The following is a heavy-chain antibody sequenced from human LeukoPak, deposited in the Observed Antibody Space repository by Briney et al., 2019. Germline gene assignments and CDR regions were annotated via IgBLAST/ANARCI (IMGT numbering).Heavy chain of an antibody. V-gene: IGHV3-23*01. D-gene: IGHD3-22*01. CDR1: GFTFSSYA. CDR2: ISANGGST. CDR3: AKDWYYYDSSGYSDY. J-gene: IGHJ4*02. Sequence: GGSLRLSCAASGFTFSSYAMTWVRQAPGKGLQWVSGISANGGSTYYADSVRGRFTISRDNSKNTLYLQMNSLRAEDTAVYYCAKDWYYYDSSGYSDYWGQGTLVTVSS.